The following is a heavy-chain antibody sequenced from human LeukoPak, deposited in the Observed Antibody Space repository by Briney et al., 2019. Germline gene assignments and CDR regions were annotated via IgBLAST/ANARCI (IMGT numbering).Heavy chain of an antibody. CDR3: ARGDGGSTWVYYFNY. CDR2: ISYDGSNK. V-gene: IGHV3-30*04. Sequence: GGSLRLSCAASGFTFSSYAMHWVRQAPGKGLEWVAVISYDGSNKYYADSVKGRFTISRDNSKNTLYLQMNSLRAEDTAVYYCARGDGGSTWVYYFNYWGQGTLVTVSS. J-gene: IGHJ4*02. D-gene: IGHD2-15*01. CDR1: GFTFSSYA.